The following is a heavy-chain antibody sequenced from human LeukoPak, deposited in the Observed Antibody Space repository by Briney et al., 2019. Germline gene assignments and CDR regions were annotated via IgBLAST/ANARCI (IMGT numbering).Heavy chain of an antibody. V-gene: IGHV3-53*01. D-gene: IGHD1-26*01. CDR1: GFTVSSNY. J-gene: IGHJ3*02. CDR2: IYSDGST. CDR3: ARTIVGNGHDAFDI. Sequence: GGSLRLSCAASGFTVSSNYMSWVRQAPGKGLEWVSIIYSDGSTYYANSVKGRFTTSRDNSKNMLSLQMNSLRAEDTAVYYCARTIVGNGHDAFDIWGQGTMDTVSS.